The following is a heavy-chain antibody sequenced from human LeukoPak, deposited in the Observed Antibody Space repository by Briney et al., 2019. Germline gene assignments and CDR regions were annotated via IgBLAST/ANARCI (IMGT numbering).Heavy chain of an antibody. CDR1: GFTFSSYA. J-gene: IGHJ4*02. V-gene: IGHV3-33*01. CDR2: IWYDGNKK. D-gene: IGHD5-12*01. CDR3: ARDRGYDPHYYFDY. Sequence: GRSLRLSCAASGFTFSSYAMHWVCQAPGKGLEWVALIWYDGNKKYFEDSVKGRFTISRDNSKNTLYLQMNSLRAEDTAVYYCARDRGYDPHYYFDYWGQGTLVTVSS.